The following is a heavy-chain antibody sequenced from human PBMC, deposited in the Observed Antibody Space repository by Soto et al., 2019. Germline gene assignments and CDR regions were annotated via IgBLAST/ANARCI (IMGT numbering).Heavy chain of an antibody. CDR2: ISDDGSTA. CDR3: ARGPRVSSTGTGAH. V-gene: IGHV3-74*01. Sequence: PGESLKISCAVSGFTFSAYWMHWGRQVPGKGLTWVSRISDDGSTATYADSVKGRFVISRDNAKNSLYLEMNTLRVDDSGLYYCARGPRVSSTGTGAHWGRGTLVTVSS. D-gene: IGHD1-1*01. CDR1: GFTFSAYW. J-gene: IGHJ4*02.